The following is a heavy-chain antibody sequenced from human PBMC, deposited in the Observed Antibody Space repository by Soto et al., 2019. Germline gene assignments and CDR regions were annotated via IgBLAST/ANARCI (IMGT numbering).Heavy chain of an antibody. Sequence: SETLSLTCSVFGGSVNVNNYYWGWVRQPPGKGLEWIGSASFSGTTYSSPSLKSRVTISVDTSKNQFSLKLSSVTAADTAVYYCARSDGRYWGQGTLVTVSS. CDR2: ASFSGTT. V-gene: IGHV4-39*07. CDR3: ARSDGRY. J-gene: IGHJ4*02. CDR1: GGSVNVNNYY.